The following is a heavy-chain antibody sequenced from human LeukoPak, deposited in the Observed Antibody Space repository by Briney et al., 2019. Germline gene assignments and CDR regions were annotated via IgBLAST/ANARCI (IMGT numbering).Heavy chain of an antibody. CDR2: INQDGRDK. V-gene: IGHV3-7*03. CDR1: GFTFSTYY. D-gene: IGHD6-19*01. CDR3: ARVRYSSGWYGIDY. J-gene: IGHJ4*02. Sequence: GGSLRLSCAASGFTFSTYYMSWVRQAPGKGLEWVANINQDGRDKYYVDSVKGRFTISRDNAKNSLYLQMNSLRAEDTALYYCARVRYSSGWYGIDYWGQGTLVTVSS.